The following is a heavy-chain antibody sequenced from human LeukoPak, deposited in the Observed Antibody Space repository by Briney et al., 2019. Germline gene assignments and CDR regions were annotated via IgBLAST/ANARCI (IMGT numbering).Heavy chain of an antibody. Sequence: PSQTLSLTCTVSGGSISSGSYYWSWIRQPAGKGLEWIGRIYTSGSTNYNPSLKSRVTISVDTSKNQFSLKLSSVTAADTAVYYCAREGFWSGPEAFDIWGQGTMVTVSS. CDR2: IYTSGST. V-gene: IGHV4-61*02. CDR1: GGSISSGSYY. J-gene: IGHJ3*02. CDR3: AREGFWSGPEAFDI. D-gene: IGHD3-3*01.